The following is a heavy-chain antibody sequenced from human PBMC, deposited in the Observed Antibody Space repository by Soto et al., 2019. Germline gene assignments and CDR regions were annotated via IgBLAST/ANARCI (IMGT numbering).Heavy chain of an antibody. J-gene: IGHJ3*02. CDR3: ARSDCYRDIFDI. CDR1: GFTFSSCT. D-gene: IGHD2-21*01. Sequence: EVHLVESGGGLVEPGGSLRLSCAASGFTFSSCTMYWVRQAPGKGLEWVSSITGDNRNIYYADSLQGRFTISRDNAKNSVYLQMNSLRAEDTAVYYCARSDCYRDIFDIWGQGTMVTVSS. CDR2: ITGDNRNI. V-gene: IGHV3-21*01.